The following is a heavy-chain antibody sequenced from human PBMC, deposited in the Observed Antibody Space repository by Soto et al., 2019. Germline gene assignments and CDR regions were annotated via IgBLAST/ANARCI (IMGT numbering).Heavy chain of an antibody. CDR2: IYWDDDK. CDR1: GFSLSTSGVG. D-gene: IGHD3-22*01. J-gene: IGHJ1*01. Sequence: QITLKESGPTLVKPTQTLTLTCTFSGFSLSTSGVGVGWIRQPPGKALEWVAIIYWDDDKRYSPSLKSRLTVTKDTSKNLVVLTMTNMDPVDTATYYSAHRSHYYVSSGYYAAGEYFQHWGQGTLVTVSS. CDR3: AHRSHYYVSSGYYAAGEYFQH. V-gene: IGHV2-5*02.